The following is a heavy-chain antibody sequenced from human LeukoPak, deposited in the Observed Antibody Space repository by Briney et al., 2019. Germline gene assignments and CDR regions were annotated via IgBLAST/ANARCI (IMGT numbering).Heavy chain of an antibody. CDR1: GDSISSYY. CDR2: VAPSGST. D-gene: IGHD6-19*01. J-gene: IGHJ6*03. V-gene: IGHV4-4*07. Sequence: SETLSLTCTVSGDSISSYYWNWIRQPAGKGLEWIGRVAPSGSTNYNPSLKSRVTMSVDTSKNLFSLKLSSVTAADTAVYYCARGAQQWLVPPGNYYNYMDVWGKGTTVTVSS. CDR3: ARGAQQWLVPPGNYYNYMDV.